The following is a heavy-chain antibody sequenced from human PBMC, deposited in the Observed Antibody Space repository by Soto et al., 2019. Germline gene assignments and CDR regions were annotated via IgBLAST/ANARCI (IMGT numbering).Heavy chain of an antibody. Sequence: VASVKVSCKASGYTFTGYYMHWVRQAPGQGLEWMGWINPNSGGTNYAQKFQGWVTMTRDTSISTAYMELSRLRSDDTAVYYCARGLAAAGTDSGGFFYWGQGTQVTVSS. CDR1: GYTFTGYY. CDR3: ARGLAAAGTDSGGFFY. J-gene: IGHJ4*02. CDR2: INPNSGGT. D-gene: IGHD6-13*01. V-gene: IGHV1-2*04.